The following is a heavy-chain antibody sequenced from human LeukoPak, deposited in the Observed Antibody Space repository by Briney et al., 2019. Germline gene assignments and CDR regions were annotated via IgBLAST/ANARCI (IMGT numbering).Heavy chain of an antibody. CDR2: IYYSGST. J-gene: IGHJ6*02. V-gene: IGHV4-31*03. CDR1: GGSISSGGYY. Sequence: SSETLSLTCTVSGGSISSGGYYWSWIRQHPGKGLEWIGYIYYSGSTYYNPSLKSRVTISVDTSKNQFSLKLSSVTAADTAVYYCASSWGRLRYFDWFKTNYYYYGMDVWGPGTTVTVSS. D-gene: IGHD3-9*01. CDR3: ASSWGRLRYFDWFKTNYYYYGMDV.